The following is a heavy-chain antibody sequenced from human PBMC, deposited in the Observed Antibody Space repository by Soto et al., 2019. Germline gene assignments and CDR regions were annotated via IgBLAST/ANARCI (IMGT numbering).Heavy chain of an antibody. CDR2: ISGSGGST. CDR1: GFTCSSYA. J-gene: IGHJ3*02. CDR3: AKDIRGSGYSSSHAFDI. V-gene: IGHV3-23*01. Sequence: PGGSLSLSYAASGFTCSSYAMSWVRQSPGKGLDWVSAISGSGGSTYYADSVKGRFTISRDNSKNALYLQMNSLRAEDTAVYYCAKDIRGSGYSSSHAFDIWGQGTMVTVSS. D-gene: IGHD6-13*01.